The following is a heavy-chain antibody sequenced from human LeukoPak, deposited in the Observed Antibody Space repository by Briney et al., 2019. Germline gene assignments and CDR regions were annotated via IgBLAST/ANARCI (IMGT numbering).Heavy chain of an antibody. CDR1: GRPMTPYP. V-gene: IGHV4-59*08. J-gene: IGHJ3*02. D-gene: IGHD2-15*01. CDR3: ARHIGPGGGSDYHDAFDI. Sequence: SSQTLSLTCTVPGRPMTPYPWGWLRQPPAKGLEATRYIYHTASTNHNPSLDSRVTISVDTSKNQFSLRLSSVPAADTAIYYCARHIGPGGGSDYHDAFDIWGQGTMVTVSS. CDR2: IYHTAST.